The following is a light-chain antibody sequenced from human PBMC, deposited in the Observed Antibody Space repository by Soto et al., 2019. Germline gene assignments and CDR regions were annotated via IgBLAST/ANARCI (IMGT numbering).Light chain of an antibody. CDR1: QSVRSY. CDR3: QHFGNSLWT. V-gene: IGKV3-11*01. Sequence: EIVLTQSPATLSLSPGERATLSCRASQSVRSYLAWYQQKPGQAPRLLIYGASSRAIHTPDRFSGSGSGTDFTLTISGLEPEDFAVFYCQHFGNSLWTFGQGTKVEI. J-gene: IGKJ1*01. CDR2: GAS.